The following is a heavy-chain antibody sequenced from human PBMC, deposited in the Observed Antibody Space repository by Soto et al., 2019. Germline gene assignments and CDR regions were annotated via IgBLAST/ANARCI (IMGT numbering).Heavy chain of an antibody. CDR2: IYYSGST. CDR1: GGSISSYY. J-gene: IGHJ3*02. Sequence: SETLSLTCTVSGGSISSYYWSWIRQPPGKGLEWIGYIYYSGSTNYNPSLKSRVTISVDTSKNQFSLKLSSVTAADTAVYYCARGKAIGLRIAAAGDDDFDIWGQGTMVTVSS. V-gene: IGHV4-59*01. CDR3: ARGKAIGLRIAAAGDDDFDI. D-gene: IGHD6-13*01.